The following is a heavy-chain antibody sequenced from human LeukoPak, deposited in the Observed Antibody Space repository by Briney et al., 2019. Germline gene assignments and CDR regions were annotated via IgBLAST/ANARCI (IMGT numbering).Heavy chain of an antibody. CDR1: GGAFSSYA. CDR3: VSFLPGDPREYYFDY. V-gene: IGHV1-69*05. D-gene: IGHD7-27*01. CDR2: IIPIFGTA. J-gene: IGHJ4*02. Sequence: GASVKVSCKASGGAFSSYAISWVRQAPGQGLEWMGGIIPIFGTANYAQKFQGRVTITTDESTSTAYMELSSLRSEDTAVYYCVSFLPGDPREYYFDYWGQGTLVTVSS.